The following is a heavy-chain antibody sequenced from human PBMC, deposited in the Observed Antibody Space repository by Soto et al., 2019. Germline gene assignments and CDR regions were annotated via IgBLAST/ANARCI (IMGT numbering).Heavy chain of an antibody. V-gene: IGHV3-53*02. J-gene: IGHJ6*02. Sequence: EVQLVETGGGLIQPGGSLRLSCAASGFTVSSNYMSWVRQAPGKGLEWVSVIYSGGSTYYADSVNGRFTISRDNYKNTLYLQMNSLRAEDTAVYYCARDGLWAGMDVWGQGTTVTVSS. CDR3: ARDGLWAGMDV. CDR2: IYSGGST. D-gene: IGHD7-27*01. CDR1: GFTVSSNY.